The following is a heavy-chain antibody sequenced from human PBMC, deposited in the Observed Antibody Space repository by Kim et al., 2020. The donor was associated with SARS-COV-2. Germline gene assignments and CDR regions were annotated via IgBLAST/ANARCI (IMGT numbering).Heavy chain of an antibody. D-gene: IGHD6-19*01. CDR3: ARGKYSSGWHPPGRQSYYFDY. CDR2: INHSGST. V-gene: IGHV4-34*01. CDR1: GGSFSGYY. Sequence: SETLSLTCAVYGGSFSGYYWSWIRQPPGKGLEWIGEINHSGSTNYNPSLKSRVTISVDTSKNQFSLKLSSVTAADTAVYYCARGKYSSGWHPPGRQSYYFDYWGQGTLVTVSS. J-gene: IGHJ4*02.